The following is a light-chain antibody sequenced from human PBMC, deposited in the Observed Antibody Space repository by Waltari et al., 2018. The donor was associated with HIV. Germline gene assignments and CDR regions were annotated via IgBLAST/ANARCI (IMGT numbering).Light chain of an antibody. Sequence: DIVMTQSPDSLAVSLGERDTINCKSSQSVLYSSNNKNYLAWYQQKPGQPPKLLIYWASTRESGVPDRFSGSGSGTDFTLTISSLQAEDVAVYYCQQYYSTPLTFGGGTKVEIK. J-gene: IGKJ4*01. V-gene: IGKV4-1*01. CDR3: QQYYSTPLT. CDR1: QSVLYSSNNKNY. CDR2: WAS.